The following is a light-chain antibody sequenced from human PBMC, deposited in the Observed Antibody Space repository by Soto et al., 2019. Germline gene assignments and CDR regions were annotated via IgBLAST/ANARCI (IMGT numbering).Light chain of an antibody. CDR3: QQRRLGLT. CDR2: DAS. J-gene: IGKJ4*01. CDR1: QSVGTY. V-gene: IGKV3-11*01. Sequence: DIGLTQSPATLSLSPGERTTLSCRANQSVGTYLNWYQQKSCQAPRLLICDASNRAAGIPARFSGSGSGTDFTLTIISLDPEEFAVYFGQQRRLGLTFGGGTKVE.